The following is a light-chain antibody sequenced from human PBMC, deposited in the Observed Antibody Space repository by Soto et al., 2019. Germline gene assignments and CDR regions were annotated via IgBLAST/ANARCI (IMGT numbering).Light chain of an antibody. Sequence: EIVMTQSPATLSVSPGERATLSCRASQSVSSDLAWYQQKPGQAPRLLVYGASTRATGMPARFSGSGSGTEFTLSISSLQSEDFAVYFCQQYNDCPHTFGQGTKVDIK. V-gene: IGKV3-15*01. CDR1: QSVSSD. CDR2: GAS. CDR3: QQYNDCPHT. J-gene: IGKJ1*01.